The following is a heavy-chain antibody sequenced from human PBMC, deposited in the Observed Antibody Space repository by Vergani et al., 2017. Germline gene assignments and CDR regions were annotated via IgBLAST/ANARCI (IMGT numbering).Heavy chain of an antibody. D-gene: IGHD3-16*01. CDR2: IQFDGSNQ. Sequence: QVQLVESGGGVVQRGGSLRLSCATSGCTLSNYDMQWIRQGPGKGLEFVAFIQFDGSNQYYADSVKGRFTLSRDFSKNTLYLQMNSLRTDDTATYYCAKPFRGWGMDYWGQGTQVIVSS. V-gene: IGHV3-30*02. CDR3: AKPFRGWGMDY. J-gene: IGHJ4*02. CDR1: GCTLSNYD.